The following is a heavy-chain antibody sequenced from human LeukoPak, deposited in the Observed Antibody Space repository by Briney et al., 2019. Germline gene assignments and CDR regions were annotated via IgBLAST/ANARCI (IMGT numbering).Heavy chain of an antibody. J-gene: IGHJ4*02. Sequence: GESLKISCKGSGYRFTSYWIGWVRQMPGKGLDWMGIIYPGDSDTRYSPSFQGQVTISADKSISTAYLQWSGLKASDTAMYYCARHQDSSGYYSIDYWGQGTLVTVPS. CDR2: IYPGDSDT. CDR3: ARHQDSSGYYSIDY. V-gene: IGHV5-51*01. CDR1: GYRFTSYW. D-gene: IGHD6-19*01.